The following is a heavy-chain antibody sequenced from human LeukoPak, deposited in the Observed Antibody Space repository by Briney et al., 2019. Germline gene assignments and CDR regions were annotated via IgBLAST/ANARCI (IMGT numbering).Heavy chain of an antibody. CDR1: GGSINSNY. CDR2: IDYSGYT. CDR3: ASLAVMQYESSGYFDS. Sequence: SETLSLTCTVSGGSINSNYWSWMRRPPGKGLEWIGYIDYSGYTKYNTPLRGRETISVDTSKIQFSLKMYSVPAAATAVYYCASLAVMQYESSGYFDSWGQGTLATVSS. V-gene: IGHV4-59*08. D-gene: IGHD3-22*01. J-gene: IGHJ4*02.